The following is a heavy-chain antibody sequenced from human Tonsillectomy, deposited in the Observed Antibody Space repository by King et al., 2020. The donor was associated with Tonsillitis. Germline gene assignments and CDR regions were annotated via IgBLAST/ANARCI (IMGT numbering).Heavy chain of an antibody. CDR1: GHSFTNYW. Sequence: VQLVESGAEVKMPGESLKISCKGSGHSFTNYWIGWVRQMPGKGLEWVGMIYPGDSDTIYSPSLQGQVTISVDKSINTAYLQLSSLKASDTAMYYCATDNLEKSFDHWGQGTLVTVSS. CDR3: ATDNLEKSFDH. V-gene: IGHV5-51*03. CDR2: IYPGDSDT. J-gene: IGHJ4*02.